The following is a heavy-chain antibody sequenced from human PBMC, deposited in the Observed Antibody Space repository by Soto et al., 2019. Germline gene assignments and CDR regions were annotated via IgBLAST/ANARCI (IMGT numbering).Heavy chain of an antibody. Sequence: EVQLVESGGGLVQPGGSLRLSCAASGFTFSSYSMNWVRQAPGKGLEWVSYISSSSSTIYYADSVKGRFTISRDSANDSVSLQMNSLRAVETAEYYCARYPISTDAFDIWGQGTMVTVSS. J-gene: IGHJ3*02. CDR3: ARYPISTDAFDI. V-gene: IGHV3-48*01. D-gene: IGHD2-2*01. CDR2: ISSSSSTI. CDR1: GFTFSSYS.